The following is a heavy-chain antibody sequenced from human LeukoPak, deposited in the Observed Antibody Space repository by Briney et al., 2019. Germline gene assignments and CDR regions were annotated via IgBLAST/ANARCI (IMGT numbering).Heavy chain of an antibody. Sequence: GESLKISCKGYGYSFTNYWIGWVRQMPGKGLEWMGIIYPGDSDTRYSPSFQGQVTISADKSISTAYLQWSSLKASDTAMYYCARHIAPGYSSGWYIDYWGQGTLVTVSS. D-gene: IGHD6-19*01. CDR1: GYSFTNYW. J-gene: IGHJ4*02. CDR3: ARHIAPGYSSGWYIDY. CDR2: IYPGDSDT. V-gene: IGHV5-51*01.